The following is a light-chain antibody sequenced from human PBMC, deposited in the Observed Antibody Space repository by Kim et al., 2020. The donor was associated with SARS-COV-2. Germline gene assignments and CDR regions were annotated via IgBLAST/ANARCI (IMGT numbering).Light chain of an antibody. V-gene: IGKV3-20*01. Sequence: EIVLTQSPGTLSLSPGERATLSCRASQSVSSSYLAWYQQKPGQAPRLLIYGTSSRATGIPDRFCGSGSGTDFTLTISRLEPEDFAVYYCQQYGSSPPGLTFGGGTKLEI. J-gene: IGKJ4*01. CDR1: QSVSSSY. CDR3: QQYGSSPPGLT. CDR2: GTS.